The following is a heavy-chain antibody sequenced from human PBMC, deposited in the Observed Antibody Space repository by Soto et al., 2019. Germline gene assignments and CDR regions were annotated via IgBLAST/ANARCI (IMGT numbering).Heavy chain of an antibody. J-gene: IGHJ4*02. D-gene: IGHD2-2*01. CDR3: ARVLAGGYCSSTSCYSPGYFDY. Sequence: SETLSLTCAVSGGSISSGGYSWSWIRQPPGKGLEWIGYIYHSGSTYYNPSLKSRVTISVDRSKNQFSLKLSSVTAADTAVYYCARVLAGGYCSSTSCYSPGYFDYWGQGTLVTVSS. V-gene: IGHV4-30-2*01. CDR1: GGSISSGGYS. CDR2: IYHSGST.